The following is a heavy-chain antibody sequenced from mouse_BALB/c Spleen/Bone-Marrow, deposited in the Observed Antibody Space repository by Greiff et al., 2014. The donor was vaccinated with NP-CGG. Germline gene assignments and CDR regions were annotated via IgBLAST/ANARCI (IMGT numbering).Heavy chain of an antibody. CDR3: ANYDGGFAY. V-gene: IGHV1-31*01. Sequence: EVKLEESGPELVKPGASVKISCKVSGYSFTGYYMHWVKQSHVKSLEWIGRINPYNGATSYNQNFKDKASLTVDKSSSTAYMELHSLTSEDSAVYYCANYDGGFAYWGQGTLVTVSA. CDR2: INPYNGAT. CDR1: GYSFTGYY. J-gene: IGHJ3*01. D-gene: IGHD2-4*01.